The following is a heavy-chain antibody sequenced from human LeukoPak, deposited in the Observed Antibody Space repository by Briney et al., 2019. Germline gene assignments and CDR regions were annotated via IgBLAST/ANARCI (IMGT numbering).Heavy chain of an antibody. V-gene: IGHV4-59*08. CDR2: IYYSGST. CDR3: ARHLSDHYDSSGYYFDS. Sequence: PSETLSLTCSVSGGSISSYYWSWIRQPPGRGLECIGYIYYSGSTNYNPSLKSRVTISVDTSKNLFSLKLSSVTAADTAVFYCARHLSDHYDSSGYYFDSWGQGTLVTVSS. J-gene: IGHJ4*02. CDR1: GGSISSYY. D-gene: IGHD3-22*01.